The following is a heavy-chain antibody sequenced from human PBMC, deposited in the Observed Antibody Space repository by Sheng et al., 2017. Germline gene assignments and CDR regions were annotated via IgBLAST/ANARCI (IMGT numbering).Heavy chain of an antibody. CDR3: ARGPYSYSSGWYHVSYFQH. D-gene: IGHD6-19*01. J-gene: IGHJ1*01. CDR1: GGSFSGYY. V-gene: IGHV4-34*01. Sequence: QVQLQQWGAGLLKPSETLSLTCAVYGGSFSGYYWSWIRQPPGKGLEWIGEINHSGSTNYNPSLKSRVTISVDTSKNQFSLKLSSVTAADTAVYYCARGPYSYSSGWYHVSYFQHWGQGTLVTVSS. CDR2: INHSGST.